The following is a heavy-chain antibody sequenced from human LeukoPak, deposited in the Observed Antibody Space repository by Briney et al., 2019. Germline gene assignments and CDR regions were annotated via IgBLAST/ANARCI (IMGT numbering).Heavy chain of an antibody. CDR1: GFTFTSYA. Sequence: PGRSLRLSCAASGFTFTSYAMHWVRQAPGKGLEWVAVISYDGSKKYYADSAKGRFSISRDNSKNTLYVEMNSVRAEDTAVYYCARGPSPVAAAAYFFDRWGQGTLVAVSS. CDR2: ISYDGSKK. J-gene: IGHJ4*02. V-gene: IGHV3-30*04. D-gene: IGHD6-13*01. CDR3: ARGPSPVAAAAYFFDR.